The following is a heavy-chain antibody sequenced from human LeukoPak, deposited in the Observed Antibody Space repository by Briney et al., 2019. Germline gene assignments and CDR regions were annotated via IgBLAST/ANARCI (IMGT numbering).Heavy chain of an antibody. J-gene: IGHJ5*02. CDR2: IYTSGST. V-gene: IGHV4-4*07. Sequence: SETLSLTCTVSGGSISSYYWSWIRQPAGKGLEWIGRIYTSGSTNYNPSLKSRVTMSVDTSKNQFSLKLSSVTAADTAVYYCARGYCSSTSCSWFDPWGQGTLVTVSS. CDR1: GGSISSYY. D-gene: IGHD2-2*01. CDR3: ARGYCSSTSCSWFDP.